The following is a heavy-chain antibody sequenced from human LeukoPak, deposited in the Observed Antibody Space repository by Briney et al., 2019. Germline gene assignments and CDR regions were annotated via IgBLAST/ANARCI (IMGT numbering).Heavy chain of an antibody. CDR3: ARDTGYGMDV. CDR2: IKQDGSEK. V-gene: IGHV3-7*03. Sequence: GGSLRLSCAASGFTFSSYWMNWVRQAPGKGLEWVANIKQDGSEKYYVDSVKARSTVSRDNAKNSLYLQMNSLRAEDTAVYYCARDTGYGMDVWGKGTTVTVSS. D-gene: IGHD1-14*01. CDR1: GFTFSSYW. J-gene: IGHJ6*04.